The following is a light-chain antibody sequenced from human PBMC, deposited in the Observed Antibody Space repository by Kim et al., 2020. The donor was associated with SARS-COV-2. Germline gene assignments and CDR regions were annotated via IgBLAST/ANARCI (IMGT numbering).Light chain of an antibody. CDR2: RDN. CDR3: QSYDSSLSGYV. CDR1: SSNIGAVYD. J-gene: IGLJ1*01. V-gene: IGLV1-40*01. Sequence: QSVLTQPPSVSGAPGQTVTISCTGSSSNIGAVYDVHWYQQFPGTAPKLLIYRDNYRPSGVPDRFSGSKSGTSASLAISGLQAEDEADYYCQSYDSSLSGYVFGTGTQLTVL.